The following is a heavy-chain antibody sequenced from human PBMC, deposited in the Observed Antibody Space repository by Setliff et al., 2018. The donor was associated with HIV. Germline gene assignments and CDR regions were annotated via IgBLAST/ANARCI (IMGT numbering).Heavy chain of an antibody. CDR3: ARDPDSSGWFVDPYFDF. J-gene: IGHJ4*02. CDR1: GFTFSSYT. V-gene: IGHV3-21*01. D-gene: IGHD6-19*01. Sequence: PGGSLRLSCAASGFTFSSYTMKWVRQAPGKGLEWVSSISSSSSYIYYADSLRGRFTVSRDNAKKSVYLQMNSLRAEDTAVYFCARDPDSSGWFVDPYFDFWGQGTLVTVSS. CDR2: ISSSSSYI.